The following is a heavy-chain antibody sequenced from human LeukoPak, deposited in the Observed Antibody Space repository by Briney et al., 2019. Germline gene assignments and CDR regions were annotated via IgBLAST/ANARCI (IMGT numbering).Heavy chain of an antibody. J-gene: IGHJ3*02. CDR1: GGSISSGSYY. CDR3: AIYDSRAFDI. D-gene: IGHD2-21*02. CDR2: IYTSGST. Sequence: PSETLSLTCTVSGGSISSGSYYWSWIRQPAGKGLEWIGRIYTSGSTNYNPSLKSRVTISVDTSKNQFSLKLSSVTAADTAVYYCAIYDSRAFDIWGQGTMVTVSS. V-gene: IGHV4-61*02.